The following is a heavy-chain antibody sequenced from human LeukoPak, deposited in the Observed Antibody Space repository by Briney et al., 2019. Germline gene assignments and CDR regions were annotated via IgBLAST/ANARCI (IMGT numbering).Heavy chain of an antibody. J-gene: IGHJ4*02. CDR2: ISSSGGST. V-gene: IGHV3-23*01. CDR3: AKVRTGHYFDY. Sequence: DPGGSLRLSCAASGFTFTHYAMSWVRQAPGKGLEWVSSISSSGGSTHYADSVKGRFTISRDDSKNTLYVQMNSLRAEDTAVYYCAKVRTGHYFDYWGQGTLVTVSS. D-gene: IGHD3/OR15-3a*01. CDR1: GFTFTHYA.